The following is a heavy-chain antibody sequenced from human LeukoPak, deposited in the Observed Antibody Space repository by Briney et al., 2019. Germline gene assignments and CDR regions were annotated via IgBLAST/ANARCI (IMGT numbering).Heavy chain of an antibody. CDR2: INSNSGGT. CDR1: GYTFTGYY. V-gene: IGHV1-2*02. J-gene: IGHJ5*02. D-gene: IGHD3-16*01. CDR3: ARGRSYEGGFDA. Sequence: ASVKVPCKASGYTFTGYYMHWVRQAPGQGLEWMGWINSNSGGTNYAQKFQGRVTMTRDTSINTASMDLIRLTSDDTAVYYCARGRSYEGGFDAWGQGTLVTVSS.